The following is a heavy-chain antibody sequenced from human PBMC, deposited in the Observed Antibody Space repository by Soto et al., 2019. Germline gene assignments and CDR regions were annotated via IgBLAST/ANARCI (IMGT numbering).Heavy chain of an antibody. D-gene: IGHD3-3*01. CDR2: INHSGST. CDR1: GGSFSGYY. V-gene: IGHV4-34*01. Sequence: PSETLSLTCAVYGGSFSGYYWTWIRQPPGKGLEWIGEINHSGSTNYNASLKSRVTISVDTSKNQFSLKLRSVIAADTAVYYCARYRRGCLDWRPSGGYYGMYVWGQGTTVTVSS. J-gene: IGHJ6*02. CDR3: ARYRRGCLDWRPSGGYYGMYV.